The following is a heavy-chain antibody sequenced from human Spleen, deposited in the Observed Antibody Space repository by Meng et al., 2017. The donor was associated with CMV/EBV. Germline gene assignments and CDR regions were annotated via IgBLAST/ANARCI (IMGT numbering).Heavy chain of an antibody. V-gene: IGHV3-74*01. D-gene: IGHD2-8*02. CDR2: IDNYGTVT. Sequence: VQLGESGGGLVQPGGSLRLSCAVSGFTLTRYWMHWVRQVPGEGLVWVSRIDNYGTVTSYADSVKGRFAISRDNAKNTVYLQMNNLRTDDSAGYYCGRDLTGNRDYWGQGILVTVSS. J-gene: IGHJ4*02. CDR1: GFTLTRYW. CDR3: GRDLTGNRDY.